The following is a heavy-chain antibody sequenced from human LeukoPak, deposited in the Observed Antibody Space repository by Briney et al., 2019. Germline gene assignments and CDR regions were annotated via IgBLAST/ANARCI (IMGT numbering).Heavy chain of an antibody. J-gene: IGHJ3*02. CDR3: ARVVWNDGTDAFDI. V-gene: IGHV1-8*02. CDR2: MNPNSGST. D-gene: IGHD1-1*01. Sequence: GASVKVSCKASGYTFTGYYMHWVRQAPGQGLEWMGWMNPNSGSTGYAQKFQGRVTMTRTTSISTAYMELSSLKSEDTAVYYCARVVWNDGTDAFDIWGQGTMVTVSS. CDR1: GYTFTGYY.